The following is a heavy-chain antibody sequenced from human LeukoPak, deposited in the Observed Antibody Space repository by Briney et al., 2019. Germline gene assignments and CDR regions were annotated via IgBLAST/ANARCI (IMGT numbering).Heavy chain of an antibody. CDR1: GFTFSSYG. J-gene: IGHJ6*03. D-gene: IGHD5-24*01. CDR2: IRYDGSNK. V-gene: IGHV3-30*02. Sequence: PGGSLRLSCAASGFTFSSYGMHWVRQAPGKGLEWVAFIRYDGSNKYYADSVKGRFTISRDNSKNTLYLQMNSLRAEDTAVYYCAKDRSRWLQLGHYTDVWGKGTTVTISS. CDR3: AKDRSRWLQLGHYTDV.